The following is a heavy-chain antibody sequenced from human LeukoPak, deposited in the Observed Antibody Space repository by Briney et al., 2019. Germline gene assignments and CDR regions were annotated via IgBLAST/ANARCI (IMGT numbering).Heavy chain of an antibody. J-gene: IGHJ4*02. CDR2: IEVGGAIT. V-gene: IGHV3-23*01. CDR1: GFTFSSYA. Sequence: QPGGSLRLFCAASGFTFSSYAMTWVRRAPGKGLGWVSTIEVGGAITHYAASVKGRFTISRDTSKKILYLQMDSLRPEDTAVYYCAKPLGGSYLFDRWGQGTLVTVSS. D-gene: IGHD1-26*01. CDR3: AKPLGGSYLFDR.